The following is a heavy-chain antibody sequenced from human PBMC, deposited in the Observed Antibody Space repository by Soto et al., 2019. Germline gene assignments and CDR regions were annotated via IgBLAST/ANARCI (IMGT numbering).Heavy chain of an antibody. CDR1: GYSFSNFW. J-gene: IGHJ4*02. CDR3: ASSVLVTSTMNYFDL. Sequence: GESLKISCQASGYSFSNFWIAWVRQMPGEGLEWLGIIYPDDSDTRYSPTFLGQVTISADKSIKTTYLQWSSLKASDTAIYFCASSVLVTSTMNYFDLWGQGTLVTVSS. CDR2: IYPDDSDT. D-gene: IGHD2-8*02. V-gene: IGHV5-51*01.